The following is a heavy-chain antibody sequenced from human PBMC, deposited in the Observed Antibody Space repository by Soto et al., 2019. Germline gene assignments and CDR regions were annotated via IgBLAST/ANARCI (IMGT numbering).Heavy chain of an antibody. J-gene: IGHJ6*02. V-gene: IGHV3-30*18. CDR1: GFTFSNHG. D-gene: IGHD3-10*01. CDR3: AKDPFVYGSGTHTGGLDD. Sequence: ESGGGVVQPGRSLRLSCAASGFTFSNHGMHWVRQAPGKGLEWVAFISNGGNIVYYADSVRGRLTVSRDNSKNTVYLQMNRQRGEDTAVYYCAKDPFVYGSGTHTGGLDDWGQGTTVTVSS. CDR2: ISNGGNIV.